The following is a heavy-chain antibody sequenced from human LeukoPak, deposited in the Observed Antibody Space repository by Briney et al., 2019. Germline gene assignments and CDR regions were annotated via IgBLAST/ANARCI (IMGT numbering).Heavy chain of an antibody. V-gene: IGHV3-15*01. D-gene: IGHD2-2*01. CDR2: IKSKTDGGTT. J-gene: IGHJ4*02. Sequence: GGSLRLSRAASGFTFSNAWMSWVRQAPGKGLEWVGRIKSKTDGGTTDYAAPVKGRFTISRDDSKNTLYLQMNSLKTEDTAVYYCTTALSPYCSSTSCYYYFDYWGQGTLVTVPS. CDR3: TTALSPYCSSTSCYYYFDY. CDR1: GFTFSNAW.